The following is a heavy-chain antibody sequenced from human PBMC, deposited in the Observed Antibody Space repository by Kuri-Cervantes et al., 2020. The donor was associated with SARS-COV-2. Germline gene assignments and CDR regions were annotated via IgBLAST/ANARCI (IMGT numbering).Heavy chain of an antibody. J-gene: IGHJ4*02. D-gene: IGHD2-2*01. Sequence: GGSLRLSCKVSGYTLTELSMHWVRQAPGKGLERMGGFDPEDGETIYAQKFQDRVTMTEDTSTDTAYMELSSLRSEDTAVYYCARERGSDVVVPAAIRGYFDYWGQGTLVTVSS. CDR1: GYTLTELS. CDR3: ARERGSDVVVPAAIRGYFDY. CDR2: FDPEDGET. V-gene: IGHV1-24*01.